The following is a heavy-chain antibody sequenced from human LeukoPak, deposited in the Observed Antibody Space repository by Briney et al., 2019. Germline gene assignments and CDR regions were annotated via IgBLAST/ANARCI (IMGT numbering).Heavy chain of an antibody. CDR2: IRYDGSNK. CDR3: AKTSSSWSLISANWFDP. D-gene: IGHD6-13*01. Sequence: PGGSLRLSCGTSGFTFSSYGMHWVRQAPGKGLEWVAFIRYDGSNKYYADSVKGRFTISRDNSKNTLYLQMNSLRAEDTAVYYCAKTSSSWSLISANWFDPWGQGTLVTVSS. CDR1: GFTFSSYG. V-gene: IGHV3-30*02. J-gene: IGHJ5*02.